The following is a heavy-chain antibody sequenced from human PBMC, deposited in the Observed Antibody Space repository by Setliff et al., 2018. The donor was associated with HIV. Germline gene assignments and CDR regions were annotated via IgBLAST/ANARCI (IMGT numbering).Heavy chain of an antibody. V-gene: IGHV4-31*03. CDR1: GGSISTGGYY. CDR2: IYNSGGT. CDR3: ARASRWGSIPFDY. J-gene: IGHJ4*02. D-gene: IGHD2-21*01. Sequence: PSETLSLTCTVSGGSISTGGYYWSWIRQHPGKGLAWIGYIYNSGGTYYNPSLKSRITMSIDTSKNQFSLKLNSVTAADTAVYFCARASRWGSIPFDYWGQGTLVTVSS.